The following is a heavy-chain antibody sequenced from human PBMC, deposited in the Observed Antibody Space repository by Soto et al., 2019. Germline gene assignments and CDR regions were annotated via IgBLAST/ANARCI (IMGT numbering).Heavy chain of an antibody. J-gene: IGHJ4*02. Sequence: QLQLQESGPGLVKPSETLSLTCTVSGGSISTISYYWGWIRQTPGKGLQWIGNIYYSGSAYYDPSLKSRVTISVDTSKNQFSLTLSSVTAADTATYYCASLTYASGTYYNFNNWGLGTLVTVSS. D-gene: IGHD3-10*01. CDR3: ASLTYASGTYYNFNN. V-gene: IGHV4-39*01. CDR1: GGSISTISYY. CDR2: IYYSGSA.